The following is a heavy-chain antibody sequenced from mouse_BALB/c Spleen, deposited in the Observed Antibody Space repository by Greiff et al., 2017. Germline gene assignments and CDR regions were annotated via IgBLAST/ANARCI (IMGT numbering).Heavy chain of an antibody. J-gene: IGHJ4*01. CDR2: IDPENGDT. Sequence: EVKLVESGAELVRSGASVKLSCTASGFNIKDYYMHWVKQRPEQGLEWIGWIDPENGDTEYAPKFQGKATMTADTSSNTAYLQLSSLTSEDTAVYYCNAGLRNAMDYWGQGTSVTVSS. CDR3: NAGLRNAMDY. D-gene: IGHD3-1*01. CDR1: GFNIKDYY. V-gene: IGHV14-4*02.